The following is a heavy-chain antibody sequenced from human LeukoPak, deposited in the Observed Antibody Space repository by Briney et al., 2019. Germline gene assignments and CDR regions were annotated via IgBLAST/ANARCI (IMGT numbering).Heavy chain of an antibody. CDR1: GFTFSSYA. J-gene: IGHJ4*02. V-gene: IGHV3-23*01. CDR2: ISGSGGST. Sequence: GGSLRLSCAASGFTFSSYAMSWVRPAPGKGLEWVSAISGSGGSTYYADSVKGRFTISRDNSKNTLYLQMNSLRAEDTAVYYCARFSVQNYGVGPDYWGQGTQLTVSS. D-gene: IGHD4-17*01. CDR3: ARFSVQNYGVGPDY.